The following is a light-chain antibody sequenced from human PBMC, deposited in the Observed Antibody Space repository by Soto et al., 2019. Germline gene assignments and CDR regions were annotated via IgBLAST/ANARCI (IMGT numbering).Light chain of an antibody. CDR3: QQGYNTPRT. CDR1: ESIRTY. J-gene: IGKJ3*01. Sequence: DIQMTQSPSSLSASVGDRVTITCRASESIRTYLNWYQQKPGKAPELLIYAASRLQSGVPSRFSGSGSGTDFTLTISSLQPEDFATYYCQQGYNTPRTFGPGTKVDI. CDR2: AAS. V-gene: IGKV1-39*01.